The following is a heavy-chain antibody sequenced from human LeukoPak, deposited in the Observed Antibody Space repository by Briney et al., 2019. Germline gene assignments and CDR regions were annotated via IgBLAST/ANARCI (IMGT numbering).Heavy chain of an antibody. CDR1: GFTFSSYS. Sequence: GGSLRLSCAASGFTFSSYSMNRVRQAPGKGLEWISYFSTSSGTISYADSVKGRFTISRDNAKNSLYLQMNSLRAEDTAVYYCARDSMYAFDIWGQGTMVTVSS. D-gene: IGHD2-2*01. J-gene: IGHJ3*02. V-gene: IGHV3-48*01. CDR3: ARDSMYAFDI. CDR2: FSTSSGTI.